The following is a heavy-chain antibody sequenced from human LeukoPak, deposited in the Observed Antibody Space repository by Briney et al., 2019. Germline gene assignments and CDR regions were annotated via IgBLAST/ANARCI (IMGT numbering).Heavy chain of an antibody. CDR2: IYYSGST. Sequence: SETLSLTCTVSGGSISSSSYSWGWLRQPPGKGLEWIGSIYYSGSTYYNPSLKSRVTISVDTSKNQFSLKLSSVTAADTAVYYCARRRFYYGSGSYYNVFDYWGQGTLVTVSS. J-gene: IGHJ4*02. D-gene: IGHD3-10*01. V-gene: IGHV4-39*01. CDR1: GGSISSSSYS. CDR3: ARRRFYYGSGSYYNVFDY.